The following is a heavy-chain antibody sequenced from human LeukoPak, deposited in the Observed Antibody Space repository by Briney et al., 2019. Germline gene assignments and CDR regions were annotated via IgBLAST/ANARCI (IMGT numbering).Heavy chain of an antibody. D-gene: IGHD2-15*01. CDR3: ARQGRYCSGGSCYWFDP. J-gene: IGHJ5*02. CDR2: INHSGST. CDR1: GGSFSGYY. V-gene: IGHV4-34*01. Sequence: PSETLSLTCAVYGGSFSGYYWSWIRQPPGKGLEWIGEINHSGSTYYNPSLKSRVTISVDTSKNQFSLKLSSVTAADTAVYYCARQGRYCSGGSCYWFDPWGQGTLVTVSS.